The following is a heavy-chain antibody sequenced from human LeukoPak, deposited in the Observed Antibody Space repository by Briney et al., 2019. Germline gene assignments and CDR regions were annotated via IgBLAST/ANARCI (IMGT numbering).Heavy chain of an antibody. D-gene: IGHD2-15*01. V-gene: IGHV3-30*04. CDR1: GFTFSSYA. CDR2: ISYDGSNK. J-gene: IGHJ3*02. CDR3: ANLVYCSGGSCYPTFDAFDI. Sequence: GGSLRLSCAASGFTFSSYAMHWVRQAPGKGLEWVAVISYDGSNKYYVDSVKGRFTISRDNSKNTLYLQMNSLRAEDTAVYYCANLVYCSGGSCYPTFDAFDIWGQGTMVTVSS.